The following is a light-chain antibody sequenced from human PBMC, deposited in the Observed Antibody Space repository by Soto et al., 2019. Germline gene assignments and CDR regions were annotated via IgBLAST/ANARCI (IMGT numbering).Light chain of an antibody. J-gene: IGKJ4*01. CDR3: QQYGTSPLT. CDR1: QSISSY. V-gene: IGKV1-39*01. CDR2: AAS. Sequence: DIQMTQSPSSLSASVGDRVTITCRASQSISSYLNWYQQKPGKAPKLLIYAASSLQSGVPSRFSGSGSGTDFTLTISSLQPEDFAVYYCQQYGTSPLTFGGGTKV.